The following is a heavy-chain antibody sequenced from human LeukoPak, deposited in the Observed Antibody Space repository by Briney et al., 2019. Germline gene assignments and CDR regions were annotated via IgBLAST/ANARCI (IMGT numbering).Heavy chain of an antibody. CDR1: GFTLSDYY. CDR2: ISSSSSYT. CDR3: ARGSVDIVATPFDY. D-gene: IGHD5-12*01. V-gene: IGHV3-11*05. Sequence: GGSLRPSCAASGFTLSDYYMSWIRQAPGKGLEWVSYISSSSSYTNYADSVKGRFTISRDNAKNSLYLQMNSLRAEDTAVYYCARGSVDIVATPFDYWGQGTLVTVSS. J-gene: IGHJ4*02.